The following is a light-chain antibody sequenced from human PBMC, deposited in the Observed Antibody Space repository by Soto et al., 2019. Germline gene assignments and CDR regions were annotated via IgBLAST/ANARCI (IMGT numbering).Light chain of an antibody. CDR3: SSYTTSSTYV. CDR2: NVS. J-gene: IGLJ1*01. V-gene: IGLV2-14*03. Sequence: QSALTQPASVSGSPGQSITISCTGTSSDVGGYNSVSWYQHHPGKAPKLMIYNVSNRPSGVSSRFSGSKSGNTASLTISGLQAEDEADYYCSSYTTSSTYVFATGTKLTVL. CDR1: SSDVGGYNS.